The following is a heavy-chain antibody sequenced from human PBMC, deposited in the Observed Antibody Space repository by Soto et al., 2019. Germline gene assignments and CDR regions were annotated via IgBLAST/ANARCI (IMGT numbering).Heavy chain of an antibody. D-gene: IGHD2-8*01. CDR1: GGSISSSSYY. CDR3: ARHWERRKVLMVYANDY. Sequence: SETLSLTCTVSGGSISSSSYYWGWIRQPPGKGLEWIGSIYYSGSTYYNPSLKSRVTISVDTSKNQFSLKLSSVTAADTAVYYCARHWERRKVLMVYANDYWGQGTLVTVSS. V-gene: IGHV4-39*01. J-gene: IGHJ4*02. CDR2: IYYSGST.